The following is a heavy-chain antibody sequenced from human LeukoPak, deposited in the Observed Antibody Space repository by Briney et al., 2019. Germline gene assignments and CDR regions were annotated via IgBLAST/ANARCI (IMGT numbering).Heavy chain of an antibody. Sequence: GGSLRLSCAASGFSFSIYSMNWVRQAPGKGLEWVSPISSSSSYIYYADSVKGRFTISRDNAKNSLYLQMNSLRAEDTAVYYCAREGAAGYYVDYWGQGTLVTVSS. CDR3: AREGAAGYYVDY. CDR1: GFSFSIYS. V-gene: IGHV3-21*01. CDR2: ISSSSSYI. D-gene: IGHD6-13*01. J-gene: IGHJ4*02.